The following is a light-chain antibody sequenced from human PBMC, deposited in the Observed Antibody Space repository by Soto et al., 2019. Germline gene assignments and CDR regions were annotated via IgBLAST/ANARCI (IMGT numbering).Light chain of an antibody. V-gene: IGKV3-15*01. J-gene: IGKJ4*01. CDR2: RTS. Sequence: EMVMTQYPGTLSVSPGYISTLSFSSSQSISSNLAWYQQKPGQAPRLLMFRTSSRATGFPARFSGSGSGTEFNLTISSLQSEDFGVYYCQQYNNWPRDTFGGGTKVDI. CDR3: QQYNNWPRDT. CDR1: QSISSN.